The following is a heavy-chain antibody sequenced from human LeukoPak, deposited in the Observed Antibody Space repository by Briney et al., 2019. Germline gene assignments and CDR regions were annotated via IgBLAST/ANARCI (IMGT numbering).Heavy chain of an antibody. V-gene: IGHV3-9*01. Sequence: GGSLRRSCAASGFTFDEYGMHWVRQSPGKGPEWISGINWSGSSTYYADSVKGRYTSSRDNAKNALYLQRNNLRVAHPAFYYCANARVSVSTVMDAWGLETPVTVSS. D-gene: IGHD5/OR15-5a*01. CDR1: GFTFDEYG. CDR3: ANARVSVSTVMDA. CDR2: INWSGSST. J-gene: IGHJ6*02.